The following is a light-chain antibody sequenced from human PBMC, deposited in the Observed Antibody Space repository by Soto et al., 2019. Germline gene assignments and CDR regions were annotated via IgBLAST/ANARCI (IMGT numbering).Light chain of an antibody. V-gene: IGKV1-39*01. CDR1: QSISNN. CDR3: QQGYNSFMYT. CDR2: SAS. Sequence: DIQMTQSPSTLSASVGDRVTITCRASQSISNNLNWDQQKPGKAPKFLIQSASTLQPGVPSRFSGTGSGTDFTLTIESLQPEDLATYFCQQGYNSFMYTFGQGTKVELK. J-gene: IGKJ2*01.